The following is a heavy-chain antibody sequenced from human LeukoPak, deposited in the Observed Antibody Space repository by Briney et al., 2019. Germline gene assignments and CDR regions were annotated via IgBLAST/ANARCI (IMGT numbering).Heavy chain of an antibody. Sequence: GGSLRLSCAVSGFTLRSFAMSWVRQAPGKGLEWVSVISGSGGRTYHADSVKGRFTISRDNSKNTLYLQMNSLRVEDTAEYYCAKGYDFWSGYNDYWGQGTLVTVSS. J-gene: IGHJ4*02. CDR1: GFTLRSFA. D-gene: IGHD3-3*01. V-gene: IGHV3-23*01. CDR3: AKGYDFWSGYNDY. CDR2: ISGSGGRT.